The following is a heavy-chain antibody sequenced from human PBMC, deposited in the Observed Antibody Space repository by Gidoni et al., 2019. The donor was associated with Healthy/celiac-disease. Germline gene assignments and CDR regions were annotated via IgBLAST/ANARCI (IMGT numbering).Heavy chain of an antibody. CDR1: GSTFTSYY. V-gene: IGHV1-46*01. D-gene: IGHD3-10*01. CDR3: ARGSGVKIRSGSLGDIDY. CDR2: INPSGGST. Sequence: QVQLVQSGAEVKKPGASVKVSCKASGSTFTSYYMHWVRQAPGQGLEWMGIINPSGGSTSYAQKFQGRVTMTRDTSTSTVYMELSSLRSEDTAVYYCARGSGVKIRSGSLGDIDYWGQGTLVTVSS. J-gene: IGHJ4*02.